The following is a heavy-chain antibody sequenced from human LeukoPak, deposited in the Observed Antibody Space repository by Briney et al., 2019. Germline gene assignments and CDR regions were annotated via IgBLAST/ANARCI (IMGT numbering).Heavy chain of an antibody. D-gene: IGHD3-10*01. Sequence: GGSLRLSCAASGFTFSSYSMNWVRQAPGKGLEWISYVSYSSSTIYYADSVKGRFTISRDNAKNSLYLQMNSLRDEDTAEYYCARDAHIVRGVNPLDYWGQGTLVTVSS. CDR3: ARDAHIVRGVNPLDY. CDR1: GFTFSSYS. CDR2: VSYSSSTI. J-gene: IGHJ4*02. V-gene: IGHV3-48*02.